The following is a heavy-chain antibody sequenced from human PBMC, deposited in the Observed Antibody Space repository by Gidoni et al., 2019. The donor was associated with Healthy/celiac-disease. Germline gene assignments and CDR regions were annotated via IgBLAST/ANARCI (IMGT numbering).Heavy chain of an antibody. D-gene: IGHD6-19*01. V-gene: IGHV1-69*02. CDR2: IIPILGIA. J-gene: IGHJ4*02. CDR1: GGPFSSYT. Sequence: QVQLVQSGAEVRKPVSSVKVYCKASGGPFSSYTISWVRQAPGQGREWMGRIIPILGIANYAQKFQGRVTITADKATSTAYMELSSLRSEDTAVYYCARGIVAGCAYWGQGTLVTVSS. CDR3: ARGIVAGCAY.